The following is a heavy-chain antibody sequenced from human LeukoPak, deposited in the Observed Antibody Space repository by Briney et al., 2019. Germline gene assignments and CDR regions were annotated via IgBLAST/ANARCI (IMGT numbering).Heavy chain of an antibody. J-gene: IGHJ4*02. Sequence: GGSLRLSCAASGFTFSSYGMHWVRQAPGKGLEWVAVIWYDGSNRYYADSVKGRFTISRDNSKNTLYLQMNSLRGEDTAVYYCAKDFRIGYSAHFDYWGQGALVTVSS. D-gene: IGHD2-21*01. CDR1: GFTFSSYG. CDR2: IWYDGSNR. V-gene: IGHV3-33*06. CDR3: AKDFRIGYSAHFDY.